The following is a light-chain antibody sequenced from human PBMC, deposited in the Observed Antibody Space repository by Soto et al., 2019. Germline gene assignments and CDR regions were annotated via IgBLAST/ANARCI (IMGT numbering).Light chain of an antibody. CDR2: KAS. CDR1: QTISSW. J-gene: IGKJ1*01. Sequence: DIEDPQAPSTMSRSVGDRVTITCRASQTISSWLAWYQQKPGKAPKLLIYKASTLKSGVPSRFSGSGSGTEFTLTISSLQPDDFATYYCQHCNSYSGSFGQGTKVDIK. V-gene: IGKV1-5*03. CDR3: QHCNSYSGS.